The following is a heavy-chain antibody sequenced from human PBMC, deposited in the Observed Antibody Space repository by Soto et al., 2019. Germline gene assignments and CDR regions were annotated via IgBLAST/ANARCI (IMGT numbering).Heavy chain of an antibody. D-gene: IGHD3-3*01. CDR1: GGSISSYY. V-gene: IGHV4-59*08. CDR3: ARHNLLDRTYYDFWSGYYDYFDY. Sequence: SETLSLTCTVSGGSISSYYWSWIRQPPGKGLEWIGYIYYSGSTNYNPSLKSRVTISVDTSKNQFSLKLSSVTAADTAVYYCARHNLLDRTYYDFWSGYYDYFDYWGQGTLVTVSS. CDR2: IYYSGST. J-gene: IGHJ4*02.